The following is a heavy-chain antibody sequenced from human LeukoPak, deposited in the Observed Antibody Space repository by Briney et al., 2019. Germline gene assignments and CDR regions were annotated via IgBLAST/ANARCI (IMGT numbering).Heavy chain of an antibody. V-gene: IGHV3-23*01. J-gene: IGHJ4*02. CDR2: ISGSGAST. Sequence: AGSLTLSCAASAFTFSSYAMSWVRQAPGKGLEWVSTISGSGASTYYADSVKGRFTISRDNSRNTLYLQMNSLRAEDTAVYYCAEGSYYDILTGYYKGGPFDYWGQGTLVTVSS. CDR3: AEGSYYDILTGYYKGGPFDY. CDR1: AFTFSSYA. D-gene: IGHD3-9*01.